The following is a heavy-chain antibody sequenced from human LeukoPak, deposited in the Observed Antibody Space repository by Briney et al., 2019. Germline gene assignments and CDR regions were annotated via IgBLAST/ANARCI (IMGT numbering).Heavy chain of an antibody. CDR1: GYSFTDYW. Sequence: GESLKISCKGSGYSFTDYWIGWVRQMPGKGLEWMGIIYPGDSDTRYNPSFQGQVTISADKSISTAYLQWSSLRASDTAMYYCARHLRVGATQSNFDYWGQGTLVTVSS. CDR3: ARHLRVGATQSNFDY. D-gene: IGHD1-26*01. J-gene: IGHJ4*02. V-gene: IGHV5-51*01. CDR2: IYPGDSDT.